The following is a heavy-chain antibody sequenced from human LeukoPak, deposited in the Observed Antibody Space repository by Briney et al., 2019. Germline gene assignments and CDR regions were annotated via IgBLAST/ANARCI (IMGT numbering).Heavy chain of an antibody. CDR1: GGSISSRSYY. Sequence: PSETLSLTCTVSGGSISSRSYYWGWIRQPPGKGLEWIGSIYYSGSTYYNPSLKSRVTISVDTSKNQFSLKLSSVTAADTAVYYCARQDILLEIVLNYWGRGTLVTVSS. V-gene: IGHV4-39*01. J-gene: IGHJ4*02. CDR3: ARQDILLEIVLNY. CDR2: IYYSGST. D-gene: IGHD3-10*01.